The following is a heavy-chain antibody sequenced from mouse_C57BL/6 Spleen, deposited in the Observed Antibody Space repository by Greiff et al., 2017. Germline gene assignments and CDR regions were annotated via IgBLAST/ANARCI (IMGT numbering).Heavy chain of an antibody. CDR1: GFTFTDYY. J-gene: IGHJ2*01. CDR2: IRNKANGYTT. CDR3: ARYYCDSSGFDY. Sequence: EVQGVESGGGLVQPGGSLSLSCAASGFTFTDYYMSWVRQPPGKALEWLGFIRNKANGYTTEYSASVKGRFTISRDNSQSILYLQMHALRAEDSAIYYCARYYCDSSGFDYGGQGTTRTVSS. D-gene: IGHD1-1*01. V-gene: IGHV7-3*01.